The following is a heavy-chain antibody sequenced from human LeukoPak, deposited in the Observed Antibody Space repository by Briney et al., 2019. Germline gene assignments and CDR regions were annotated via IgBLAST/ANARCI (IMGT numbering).Heavy chain of an antibody. CDR3: AIEEAAAGDY. Sequence: GGSLTLSYSASGFTFSSYSTNWVRQAPGKGLEWVSSIRSSSSYIYYADSVKGRFTISRDNAKNSLYLQMNSLRAEDTAVYYCAIEEAAAGDYWGQGTLVTVSS. CDR1: GFTFSSYS. J-gene: IGHJ4*02. D-gene: IGHD2-15*01. CDR2: IRSSSSYI. V-gene: IGHV3-21*01.